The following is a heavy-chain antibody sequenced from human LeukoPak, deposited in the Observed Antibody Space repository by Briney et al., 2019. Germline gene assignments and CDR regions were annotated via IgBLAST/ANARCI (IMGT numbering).Heavy chain of an antibody. CDR1: GFNFRSYW. J-gene: IGHJ5*02. D-gene: IGHD3-22*01. CDR2: IDSDGTAT. V-gene: IGHV3-74*01. CDR3: TKDARTCHSSGCWKPSDL. Sequence: GRSLRLSCAASGFNFRSYWMHWVRQPPGKGPVWVSRIDSDGTATYADSVKGRFTISRDNANNMLYLQMNSLRADDTAVYYCTKDARTCHSSGCWKPSDLWGQGALVTVSS.